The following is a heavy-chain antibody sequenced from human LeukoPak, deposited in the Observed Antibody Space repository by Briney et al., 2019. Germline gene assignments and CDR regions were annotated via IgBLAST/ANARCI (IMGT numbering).Heavy chain of an antibody. J-gene: IGHJ4*02. CDR2: IRYDGSNI. Sequence: GGSLRLSCAASGFTFSSYGMHWVRQAPGKGLEWVTFIRYDGSNIYYADSVKGRFTISRDNSKNTLYLQMNSLRTEDTAVYYCAKDLRYYYESSGYHPDYWGQGTLVTVSS. CDR1: GFTFSSYG. D-gene: IGHD3-22*01. V-gene: IGHV3-30*02. CDR3: AKDLRYYYESSGYHPDY.